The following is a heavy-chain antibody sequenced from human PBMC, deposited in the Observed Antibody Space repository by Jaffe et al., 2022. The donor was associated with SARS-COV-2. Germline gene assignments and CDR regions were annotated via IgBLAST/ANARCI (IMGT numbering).Heavy chain of an antibody. Sequence: EVQLVESGGGLVQPGGSLRLSCAASGFTFSSYWMSWVRQAPGKGLEWVANIKQDGSEKYYVDSVKGRFTISRDNAKNSLYLQMNSLRAEDTAVYYCARATYDFWSGYFDPWGQGTLVTVSS. J-gene: IGHJ5*02. CDR2: IKQDGSEK. D-gene: IGHD3-3*01. CDR3: ARATYDFWSGYFDP. CDR1: GFTFSSYW. V-gene: IGHV3-7*01.